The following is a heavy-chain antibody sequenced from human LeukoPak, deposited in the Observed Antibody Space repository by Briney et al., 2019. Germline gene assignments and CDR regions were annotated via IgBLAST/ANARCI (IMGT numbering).Heavy chain of an antibody. V-gene: IGHV3-13*01. CDR1: GFTFSSFD. Sequence: GGSLRLSCAAAGFTFSSFDMHWVRQPTGQGLEWVSTIGTASDTYYPGSVEGRFTLSRDNAKNSLYLQMNSLTAGDTAVYYCARGPPRGKYYYMDVWGKGTTVTVSS. CDR3: ARGPPRGKYYYMDV. J-gene: IGHJ6*03. CDR2: IGTASDT. D-gene: IGHD1-1*01.